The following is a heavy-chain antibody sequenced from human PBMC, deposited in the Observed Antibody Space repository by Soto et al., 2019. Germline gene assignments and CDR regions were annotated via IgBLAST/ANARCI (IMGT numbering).Heavy chain of an antibody. Sequence: SVKVSCKASGGSLSTNPISWVRQAPGQGLEWMGGTGSGTGPGNHAQKFQGRLTVTADKSTSTVYMELTNLSSEDTAVYYCARRDSGGFYRFFDSWGQGTLVTVPQ. CDR2: TGSGTGPG. D-gene: IGHD2-15*01. CDR1: GGSLSTNP. V-gene: IGHV1-69*06. CDR3: ARRDSGGFYRFFDS. J-gene: IGHJ4*02.